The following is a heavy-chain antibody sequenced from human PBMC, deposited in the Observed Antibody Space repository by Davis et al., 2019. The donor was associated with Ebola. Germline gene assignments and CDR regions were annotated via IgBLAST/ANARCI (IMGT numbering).Heavy chain of an antibody. CDR1: GFTVSSNY. Sequence: GGSLRLSCAASGFTVSSNYMSWVRQAPGKRLEWVSVIYSGGSTYYADSVKGRFTISRDNSKNTLYLQMNSLRAEDTAVYYCARVVCSGGSCYSDYWGQGTLVTVSS. CDR3: ARVVCSGGSCYSDY. V-gene: IGHV3-53*01. CDR2: IYSGGST. D-gene: IGHD2-15*01. J-gene: IGHJ4*02.